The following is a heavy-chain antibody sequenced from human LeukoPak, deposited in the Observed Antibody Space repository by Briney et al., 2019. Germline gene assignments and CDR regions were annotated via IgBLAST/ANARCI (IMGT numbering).Heavy chain of an antibody. Sequence: GRSLRLSCAASGFTFSSYAMHWVRQAPGKGLEWVAVISYDGSNKYYADSVKGRFTTSRDNSKNTLYLQMNSLRAEDTAVYYGARDGLIAVAGTPTFDYWGQGTLVTVSS. D-gene: IGHD6-19*01. V-gene: IGHV3-30*04. J-gene: IGHJ4*02. CDR2: ISYDGSNK. CDR1: GFTFSSYA. CDR3: ARDGLIAVAGTPTFDY.